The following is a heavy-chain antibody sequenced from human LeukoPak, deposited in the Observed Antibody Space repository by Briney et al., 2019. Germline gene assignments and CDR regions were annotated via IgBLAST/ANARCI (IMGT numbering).Heavy chain of an antibody. CDR2: IQYDGDNK. J-gene: IGHJ4*02. CDR1: GFTFSRSG. V-gene: IGHV3-30*02. D-gene: IGHD1-26*01. Sequence: PGGSLRLSCVASGFTFSRSGMHWVRQAPGKGLEWVAFIQYDGDNKYYADSVKGRFTISRDDSQNTLYLQMNSLTVEDTAVYYCAKKWDSTWSYFDLWGKGTLVTVSS. CDR3: AKKWDSTWSYFDL.